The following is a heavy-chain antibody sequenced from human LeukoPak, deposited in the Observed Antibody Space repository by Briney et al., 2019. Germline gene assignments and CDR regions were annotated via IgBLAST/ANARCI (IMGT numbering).Heavy chain of an antibody. V-gene: IGHV4-61*08. CDR3: ARGRYDSSGYYLSYFDY. D-gene: IGHD3-22*01. J-gene: IGHJ4*02. Sequence: PSETLSLTCAVSGGSISSGGYSWSWIRQPPGKGLEWIGYIYYSGSTNYKPSLKSRVTISVDTSKNQFSLKLNSVTAADTAVYYCARGRYDSSGYYLSYFDYWGQGTLVTVSS. CDR1: GGSISSGGYS. CDR2: IYYSGST.